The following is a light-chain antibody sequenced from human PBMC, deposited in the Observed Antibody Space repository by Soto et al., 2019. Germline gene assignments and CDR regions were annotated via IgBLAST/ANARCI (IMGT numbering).Light chain of an antibody. Sequence: MGLTLSPATLSLSLRERATLSCRASQSVHSYLAWYQQKPGQAPRLLIYDASNRATGIPARFSGSGSGTDFTLTISSLEPEDFAVYYCQQRLTFGQGTRLEIK. V-gene: IGKV3-11*01. J-gene: IGKJ5*01. CDR2: DAS. CDR1: QSVHSY. CDR3: QQRLT.